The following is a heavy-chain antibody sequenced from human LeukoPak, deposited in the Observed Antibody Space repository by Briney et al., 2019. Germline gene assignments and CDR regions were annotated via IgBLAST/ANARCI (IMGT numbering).Heavy chain of an antibody. Sequence: ASVKVSCKASGYTFTGYYMHWVRQAPGQGLEWMGCINPNSGGTNFAQKFQGWVTMTWDTSISTASMELSRLRSDDTAVYYCARAPDTMIVGWYFDLWGRGTLVTVSS. CDR1: GYTFTGYY. CDR2: INPNSGGT. V-gene: IGHV1-2*04. J-gene: IGHJ2*01. D-gene: IGHD3-22*01. CDR3: ARAPDTMIVGWYFDL.